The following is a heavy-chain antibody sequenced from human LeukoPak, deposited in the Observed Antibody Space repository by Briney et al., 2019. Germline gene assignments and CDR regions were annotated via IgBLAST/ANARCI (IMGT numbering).Heavy chain of an antibody. J-gene: IGHJ4*02. CDR2: ISAYNGNT. Sequence: ASVKVSCRASGYTFTSYGISWMRQAPGQGLEWMGWISAYNGNTNYAQKLQGRVTMTTDTSTSTAYMELWSLRSDDTAVYYCARVAAPVWMIAAADYYFDYWGQGTLVTVSS. V-gene: IGHV1-18*01. CDR3: ARVAAPVWMIAAADYYFDY. D-gene: IGHD6-13*01. CDR1: GYTFTSYG.